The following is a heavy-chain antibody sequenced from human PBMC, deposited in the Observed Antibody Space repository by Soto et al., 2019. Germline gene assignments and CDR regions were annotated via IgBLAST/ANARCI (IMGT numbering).Heavy chain of an antibody. CDR1: GYTFTGYY. CDR3: ARAAGCSGGSCYSGKGFDY. V-gene: IGHV1-2*04. D-gene: IGHD2-15*01. Sequence: QVQLVQSGAEVKKPGASVKVSCKASGYTFTGYYMHWVRQAPGQGLEWMGWINPNSGGTNYAQKFQGWVTITRDTSISTAYMELSRLRSDDTAVYYCARAAGCSGGSCYSGKGFDYWGQGTLDTVSS. CDR2: INPNSGGT. J-gene: IGHJ4*02.